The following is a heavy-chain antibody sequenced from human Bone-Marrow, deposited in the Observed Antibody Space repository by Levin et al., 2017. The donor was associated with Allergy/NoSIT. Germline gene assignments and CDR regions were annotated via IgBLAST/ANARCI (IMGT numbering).Heavy chain of an antibody. CDR2: IWYDGSNK. J-gene: IGHJ3*02. CDR3: ARESGNSGVRVSDAFDI. V-gene: IGHV3-33*01. D-gene: IGHD4-23*01. CDR1: GFTFSSYG. Sequence: GGSLRLSCAASGFTFSSYGMHWVRQAPGKGLEWVAVIWYDGSNKYYADSVKGRFTISRDNSKNTLYLQMNSLRAEDTAVYYCARESGNSGVRVSDAFDIWGQGTMVTVSS.